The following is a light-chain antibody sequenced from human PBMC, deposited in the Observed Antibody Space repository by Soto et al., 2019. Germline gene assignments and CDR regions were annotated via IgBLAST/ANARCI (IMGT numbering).Light chain of an antibody. CDR3: ALYLGSGIWV. J-gene: IGLJ3*02. CDR2: SSN. CDR1: SGSFSTNYY. V-gene: IGLV8-61*01. Sequence: QAVVTQEPSFSVSPGGTVTLTWGLSSGSFSTNYYPSWYQQAPGQAPRPHMHSSNTRSSGVPDRFSGSILGNKAALTITGAQAEDEAEYYCALYLGSGIWVFGGGTTVTVL.